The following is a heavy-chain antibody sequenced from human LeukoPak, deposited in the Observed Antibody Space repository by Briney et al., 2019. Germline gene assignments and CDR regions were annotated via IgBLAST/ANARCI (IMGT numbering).Heavy chain of an antibody. CDR3: ARHPRVGGATGYWFDP. CDR2: ISAYNGDT. V-gene: IGHV1-18*01. J-gene: IGHJ5*02. Sequence: ASVKVSCKASGYTFTSYGISWVRQAPGQGLEWMGWISAYNGDTNYAQKLQGRVTMTTDTSTSTAYMELRSLRSDDTAVYYCARHPRVGGATGYWFDPWGQGTLVTVSS. CDR1: GYTFTSYG. D-gene: IGHD3-10*01.